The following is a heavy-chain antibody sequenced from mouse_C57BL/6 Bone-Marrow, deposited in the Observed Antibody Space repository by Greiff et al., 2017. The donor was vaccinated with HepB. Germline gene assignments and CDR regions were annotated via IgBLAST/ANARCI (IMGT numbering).Heavy chain of an antibody. CDR3: ARGRWYPIFPVDY. V-gene: IGHV5-6*01. J-gene: IGHJ4*01. CDR2: ISSGGSYT. D-gene: IGHD1-1*02. Sequence: EVKLMESGGDLVKPGGSLKLSCAASGFTFSSYGMSWVRQTPDKRLEWVATISSGGSYTYYPDSVKGRFTISRDNAKNTLYLQMSSLKSEDTAMYYCARGRWYPIFPVDYWGQGTSVTVSS. CDR1: GFTFSSYG.